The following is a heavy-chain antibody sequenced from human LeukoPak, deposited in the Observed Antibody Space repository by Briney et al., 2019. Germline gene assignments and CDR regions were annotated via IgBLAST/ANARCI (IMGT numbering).Heavy chain of an antibody. J-gene: IGHJ6*04. D-gene: IGHD2-21*02. V-gene: IGHV3-48*03. CDR1: GFTFIDYE. CDR3: ARQIVVVADFFMDV. CDR2: ISNSGDTI. Sequence: GGSLRLSCAASGFTFIDYEMNWVRQAPGKGLEWVSYISNSGDTIHYSDSVKGRFTISRDNVKNLVSLQLNRLRAEDTAVYYCARQIVVVADFFMDVWGKGTTVTVST.